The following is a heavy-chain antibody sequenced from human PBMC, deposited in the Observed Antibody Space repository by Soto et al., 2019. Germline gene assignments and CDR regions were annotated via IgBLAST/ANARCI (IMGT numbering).Heavy chain of an antibody. Sequence: PGVSLRLSCIASRFTLSRYEVNWVRQAPGKGLEWVSYISSSGDTTYYADSVKGRFTISRDNAENSVYLQMNNLRAEDTALYYCARDQWMIRDYYGLDGWGQGTTVTVSS. D-gene: IGHD5-12*01. CDR2: ISSSGDTT. V-gene: IGHV3-48*03. J-gene: IGHJ6*02. CDR3: ARDQWMIRDYYGLDG. CDR1: RFTLSRYE.